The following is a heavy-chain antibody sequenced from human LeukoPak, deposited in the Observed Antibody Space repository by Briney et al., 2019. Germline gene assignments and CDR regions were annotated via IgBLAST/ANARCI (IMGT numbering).Heavy chain of an antibody. Sequence: ASVKVPCKASGGTFSSYAISWVRQAPGQGLEWMGGIIPIFGTANYAQKFQGRVTITADESTSTAYMELSSLRSEDTAVYYCARGGGPPVHYYYGMDVWGQGTTVTVSS. CDR1: GGTFSSYA. D-gene: IGHD4-23*01. V-gene: IGHV1-69*13. CDR3: ARGGGPPVHYYYGMDV. CDR2: IIPIFGTA. J-gene: IGHJ6*02.